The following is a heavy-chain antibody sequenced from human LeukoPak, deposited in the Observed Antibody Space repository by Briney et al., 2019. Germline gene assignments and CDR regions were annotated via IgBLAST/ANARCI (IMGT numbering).Heavy chain of an antibody. D-gene: IGHD3-10*01. CDR2: ISYDGSNK. V-gene: IGHV3-30*04. CDR3: AQEGGAISI. Sequence: GGSLRLSCAASGFTFSSYAMHWVRQAPGKGLEWVAVISYDGSNKYYADSVKGRFTISRDNSKNTLYLQMNSLRAEDTAVYYCAQEGGAISIWGQGTMVTVSS. CDR1: GFTFSSYA. J-gene: IGHJ3*02.